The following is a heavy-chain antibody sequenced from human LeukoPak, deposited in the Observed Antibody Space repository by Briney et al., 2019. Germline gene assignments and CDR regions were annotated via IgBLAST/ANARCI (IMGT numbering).Heavy chain of an antibody. Sequence: GGSLRLSCAASGFTFSSYSMNWVRQAPGKGLEWVGRIRSKTDGGTTDYAVSVQGRFTISRDDSKNTLYLQMSSLKTEDTAVYYCAKHIYGVVSIQQWGQGTLVTVSS. J-gene: IGHJ1*01. CDR2: IRSKTDGGTT. D-gene: IGHD3-3*01. V-gene: IGHV3-15*01. CDR1: GFTFSSYS. CDR3: AKHIYGVVSIQQ.